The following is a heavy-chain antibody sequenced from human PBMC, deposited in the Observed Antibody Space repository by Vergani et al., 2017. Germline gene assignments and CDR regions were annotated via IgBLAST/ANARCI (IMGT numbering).Heavy chain of an antibody. CDR2: IRSDESRR. J-gene: IGHJ6*04. V-gene: IGHV3-30*02. CDR3: ARDCTSGGCADNYGMDV. Sequence: QVQLVESGGGVVQPGGSLRLSCAASGFTFNSYGMHWVRQAPGKGLEWVASIRSDESRRYYGDSMEGPFTISGDNSKNTWYLQMKSLRPEDTAVYYCARDCTSGGCADNYGMDVWGERATVTVSS. D-gene: IGHD2-8*01. CDR1: GFTFNSYG.